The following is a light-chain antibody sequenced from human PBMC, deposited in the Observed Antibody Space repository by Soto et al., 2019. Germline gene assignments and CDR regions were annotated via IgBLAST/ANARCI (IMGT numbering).Light chain of an antibody. CDR1: QSVSSN. CDR2: GAS. CDR3: QQYNDWPLT. J-gene: IGKJ4*01. V-gene: IGKV3-15*01. Sequence: EIVMTQSPATLSVSPGERATLSCRASQSVSSNLAWYKQKPGQAPRLLIYGASTRATGLPDRISGSGSGTEFTLTISSLQSADFALYYRQQYNDWPLTFGGGTKVEIK.